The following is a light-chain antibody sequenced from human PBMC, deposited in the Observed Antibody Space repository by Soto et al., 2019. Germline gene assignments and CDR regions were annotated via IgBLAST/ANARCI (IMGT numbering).Light chain of an antibody. CDR3: QQYNNWWT. V-gene: IGKV3-15*01. J-gene: IGKJ1*01. Sequence: EIVMTQSPATLSVSPGERATLSCRASQSVSSNLAWYQQKPGQAPRLLIYGASTRATGIPARFSGSGSGTEFTLDNSGLQSEGFAVYYWQQYNNWWTFGQGTKVEI. CDR2: GAS. CDR1: QSVSSN.